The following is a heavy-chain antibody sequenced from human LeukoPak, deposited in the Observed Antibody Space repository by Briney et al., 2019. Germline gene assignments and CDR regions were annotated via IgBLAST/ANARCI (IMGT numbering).Heavy chain of an antibody. CDR2: IIPIFGTA. J-gene: IGHJ5*02. V-gene: IGHV1-69*13. Sequence: GAPVKVSCKASGGTFSSYAISWVRQAPGQGLEWMGGIIPIFGTANYAQKFQGRVTITADESTSTAYMELSSLRSEDTAVYYCARWGRYCSSTSCLFKVYWFDPWGQGTLVTVSS. CDR3: ARWGRYCSSTSCLFKVYWFDP. CDR1: GGTFSSYA. D-gene: IGHD2-2*01.